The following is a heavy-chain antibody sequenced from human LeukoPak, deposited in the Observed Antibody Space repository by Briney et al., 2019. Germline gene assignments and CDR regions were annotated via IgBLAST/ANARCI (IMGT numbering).Heavy chain of an antibody. Sequence: ASVKVSCKASGYTFTSYAMHWVRQAPGQRLEWMAWINAGNGNTKYSQKFQGRVTITRDTSASTAYMELSSLRSEDTAVYYCARALGYCSGGSCHDWFDPWGRGTLVTVSS. J-gene: IGHJ5*02. V-gene: IGHV1-3*01. CDR2: INAGNGNT. CDR1: GYTFTSYA. CDR3: ARALGYCSGGSCHDWFDP. D-gene: IGHD2-15*01.